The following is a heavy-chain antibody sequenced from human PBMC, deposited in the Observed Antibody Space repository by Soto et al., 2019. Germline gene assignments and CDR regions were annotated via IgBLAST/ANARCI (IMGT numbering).Heavy chain of an antibody. CDR3: ARLNRTIWFGELLFWFDP. CDR2: IYYSGST. D-gene: IGHD3-10*01. Sequence: TSETLSLTCTVSGGSISSYYWSWIRQPPGKGLEWIGYIYYSGSTNYNPSLKSRVTISLDTSKNQFSLKLSSVTAADTAVYYCARLNRTIWFGELLFWFDPWGQGTLVTVSS. CDR1: GGSISSYY. V-gene: IGHV4-59*01. J-gene: IGHJ5*02.